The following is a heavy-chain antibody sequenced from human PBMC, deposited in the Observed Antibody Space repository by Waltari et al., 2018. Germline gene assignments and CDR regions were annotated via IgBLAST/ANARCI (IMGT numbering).Heavy chain of an antibody. CDR2: INTNSGNP. CDR1: GYSFTSYD. CDR3: AREVVPAATIVVNWFDP. Sequence: QVELVQSGPELKKPGASVKVSCRASGYSFTSYDINWVRQAPGRGFELMGWINTNSGNPTYVQGFTGRFVFSLDTSVSTAFLQINSLEAEDTAVYYCAREVVPAATIVVNWFDPWGQGTLVTVSS. J-gene: IGHJ5*02. D-gene: IGHD2-2*01. V-gene: IGHV7-4-1*02.